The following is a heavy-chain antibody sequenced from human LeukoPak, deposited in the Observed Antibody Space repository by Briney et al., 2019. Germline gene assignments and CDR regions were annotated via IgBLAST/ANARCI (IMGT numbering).Heavy chain of an antibody. CDR1: GGSFSGYY. CDR2: IYYSGST. D-gene: IGHD3-16*02. V-gene: IGHV4-34*01. Sequence: SETLSLTCAVYGGSFSGYYWSWIRQPPGKGLEWIGSIYYSGSTYYNPSLKSRVTISVDTSKNQFSLKLSSVTAADTAVYYCARSRITVWGSYRTDFDYWGQGALVTVSS. J-gene: IGHJ4*02. CDR3: ARSRITVWGSYRTDFDY.